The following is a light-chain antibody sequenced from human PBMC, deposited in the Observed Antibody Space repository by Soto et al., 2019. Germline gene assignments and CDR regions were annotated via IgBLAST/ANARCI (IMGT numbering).Light chain of an antibody. V-gene: IGKV1-5*03. CDR1: QSISRW. CDR2: NAS. Sequence: DIQMTQSPSTLAASDGARVTITCRASQSISRWLAWYQQNPGQAPKLLXYNASTSESGVASRFSGSGSGTEFTLTISSLQPDDFATYYCQQYNSYSPVLTFGGGTRWIS. J-gene: IGKJ4*01. CDR3: QQYNSYSPVLT.